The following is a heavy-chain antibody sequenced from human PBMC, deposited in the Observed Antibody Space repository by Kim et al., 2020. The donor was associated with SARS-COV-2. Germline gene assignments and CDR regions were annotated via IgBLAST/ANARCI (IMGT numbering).Heavy chain of an antibody. J-gene: IGHJ4*02. CDR3: ARESRTGYPNLIDS. CDR1: GASITSGDYF. D-gene: IGHD1-1*01. Sequence: SETLSLTCTVSGASITSGDYFWGWIRQHPEKGLEWIGCIYRSGTTYYNPSLQSRVTLSVDTSRNQFSLTLTSVTAADMAMYYCARESRTGYPNLIDSWGRGSQVTVSA. V-gene: IGHV4-31*03. CDR2: IYRSGTT.